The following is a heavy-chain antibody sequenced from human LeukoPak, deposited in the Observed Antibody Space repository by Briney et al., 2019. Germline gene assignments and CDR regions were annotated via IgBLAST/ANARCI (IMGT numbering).Heavy chain of an antibody. D-gene: IGHD3-22*01. CDR2: ISGYNGNT. CDR1: GYSFTIYG. V-gene: IGHV1-18*01. CDR3: ARDRPYYYDSSAYYPDF. J-gene: IGHJ4*02. Sequence: GASVTVSFKASGYSFTIYGISWVRQAPGQGNEWMGWISGYNGNTNYAQRLQGRVTMTTDTSTSTAYMELRSLSSDDTAVYYCARDRPYYYDSSAYYPDFWGQGTLVTVSS.